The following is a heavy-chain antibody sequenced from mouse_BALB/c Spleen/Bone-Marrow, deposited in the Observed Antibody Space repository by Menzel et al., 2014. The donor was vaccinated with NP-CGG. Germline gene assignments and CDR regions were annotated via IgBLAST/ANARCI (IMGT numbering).Heavy chain of an antibody. CDR2: ISHSGST. CDR3: ARAGYRYDVGYAMDY. D-gene: IGHD2-14*01. V-gene: IGHV3-8*02. CDR1: GDSITSGY. Sequence: VQLQQSGPSLVKPSQTLSLTCSVTGDSITSGYWNWIRKFPGNKLEYMGYISHSGSTYYNPSLKSRISITRDTSKNQYYLQLNSVTTEDTATYYCARAGYRYDVGYAMDYWGQGTSVTVPS. J-gene: IGHJ4*01.